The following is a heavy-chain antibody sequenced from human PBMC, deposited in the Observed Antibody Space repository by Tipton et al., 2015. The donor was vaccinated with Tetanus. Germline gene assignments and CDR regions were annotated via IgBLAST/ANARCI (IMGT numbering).Heavy chain of an antibody. CDR1: GYTFTRYW. V-gene: IGHV3-7*01. D-gene: IGHD2/OR15-2a*01. CDR3: ARDFLIAGSYSDF. CDR2: INQDGTES. Sequence: FLRLSCVASGYTFTRYWMSWVRQAPGKGLEWVGNINQDGTESYYVDSMKDRFTISRDNAKNSLYLDMNSLREDDTAVYYCARDFLIAGSYSDFWGQGALVTVSS. J-gene: IGHJ4*02.